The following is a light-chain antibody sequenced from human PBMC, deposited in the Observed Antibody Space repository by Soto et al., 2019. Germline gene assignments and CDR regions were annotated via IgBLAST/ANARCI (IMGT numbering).Light chain of an antibody. CDR2: GAS. Sequence: EIVMTQSPATLSVSPGERATLSCRASQSISTNSAWYQQKPGQAPRLLIYGASTRATGVPARFSGSGSGTEFTLTISSLQSEDFAVYYCQQYNDWPPMYTFGQGTKLDIK. CDR1: QSISTN. CDR3: QQYNDWPPMYT. V-gene: IGKV3-15*01. J-gene: IGKJ2*01.